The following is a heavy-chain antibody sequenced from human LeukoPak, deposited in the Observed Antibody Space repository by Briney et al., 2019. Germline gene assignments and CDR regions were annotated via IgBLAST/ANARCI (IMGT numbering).Heavy chain of an antibody. Sequence: SETLSLTCTVSGYSISSGYYWGWIRQPPGKGLEWIGSIYHSGSTYYNPSLKSRVTISLDTSKTQFSLKLSSVTAADTAVYYCARLERYCSSTSCYIKNWFDPWGQGTLVTVSS. V-gene: IGHV4-38-2*02. CDR1: GYSISSGYY. J-gene: IGHJ5*02. CDR3: ARLERYCSSTSCYIKNWFDP. D-gene: IGHD2-2*02. CDR2: IYHSGST.